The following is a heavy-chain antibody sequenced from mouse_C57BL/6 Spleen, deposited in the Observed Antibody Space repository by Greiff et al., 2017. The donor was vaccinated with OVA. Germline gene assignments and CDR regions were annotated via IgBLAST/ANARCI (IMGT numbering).Heavy chain of an antibody. CDR1: GFSLTSYG. D-gene: IGHD1-1*02. Sequence: QVQLQESGPGLVAPSQSLSITCTVSGFSLTSYGVGWVRQPPGKGLEWLGVIWGGGSTNYNSALMSRMSIRKDNSTSQVYLKMSILQADDTAMYYCAKHAGAPWDAMDYWGQGTTLTVSS. J-gene: IGHJ4*01. V-gene: IGHV2-9*01. CDR3: AKHAGAPWDAMDY. CDR2: IWGGGST.